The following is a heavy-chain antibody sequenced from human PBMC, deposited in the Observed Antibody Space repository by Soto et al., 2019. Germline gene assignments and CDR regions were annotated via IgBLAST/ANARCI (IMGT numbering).Heavy chain of an antibody. V-gene: IGHV4-61*01. CDR2: LYYSGST. CDR3: ARGQAFWTGYYRMPYYFDY. Sequence: AWETLSLTCTVSGGSVSSGSYYWSWIRQPPGKGLEYIGYLYYSGSTNYNPSLKSRVTISVDTPKNQFSLKLTSVTAADTAIYYCARGQAFWTGYYRMPYYFDYWGQGTQVTVSS. D-gene: IGHD3-3*01. CDR1: GGSVSSGSYY. J-gene: IGHJ4*02.